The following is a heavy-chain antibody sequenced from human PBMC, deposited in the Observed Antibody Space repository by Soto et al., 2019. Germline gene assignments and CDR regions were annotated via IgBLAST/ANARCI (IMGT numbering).Heavy chain of an antibody. J-gene: IGHJ5*01. CDR2: SSAYNGNT. V-gene: IGHV1-18*01. Sequence: ASVKVSCKASGYAFTSYGISWVRQAPGQGLEYMGWSSAYNGNTNYAQNLQGRVTMTTDTSASTAYMELSSLRSEDTAVYYCARLGPPADSWGQGTLVTVSS. CDR3: ARLGPPADS. CDR1: GYAFTSYG.